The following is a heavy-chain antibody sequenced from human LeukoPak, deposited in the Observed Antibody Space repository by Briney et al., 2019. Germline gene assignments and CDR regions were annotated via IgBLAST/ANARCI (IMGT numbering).Heavy chain of an antibody. Sequence: GESLKISCKGSGYSFTSYWIGWVLQMPGKGLEWMGIIYPGDSDTRYSPSFQGQVTISADKSISTAYLQWSSLKASDSAMYYCATNTMFRGIHAFDIWGQGTMVTVSS. CDR2: IYPGDSDT. V-gene: IGHV5-51*01. CDR3: ATNTMFRGIHAFDI. CDR1: GYSFTSYW. J-gene: IGHJ3*02. D-gene: IGHD3-10*01.